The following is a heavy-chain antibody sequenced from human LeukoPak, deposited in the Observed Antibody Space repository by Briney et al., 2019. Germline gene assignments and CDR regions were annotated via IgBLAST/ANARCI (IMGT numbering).Heavy chain of an antibody. V-gene: IGHV3-30*02. CDR2: IQYDASKT. CDR3: AKGRQQLLRDFDY. J-gene: IGHJ4*02. Sequence: GGSLRLSCAASGFTFSNYDVHWVRQAPGKGLEWLAFIQYDASKTHYADSVEGRFTISRDSSKSTLYLQMSSLRPEHTAVYYCAKGRQQLLRDFDYWGQGTLVTVSS. D-gene: IGHD2-2*01. CDR1: GFTFSNYD.